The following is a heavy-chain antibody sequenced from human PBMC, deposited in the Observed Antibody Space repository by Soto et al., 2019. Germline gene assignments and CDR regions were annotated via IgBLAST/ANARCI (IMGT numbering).Heavy chain of an antibody. Sequence: PGGSLRLSCEASGFTFTFEIYEVNWFRQAPGKGLDWVAYISSLGHTTYYADSVKGRFTISRDNAKNLLFLEMNTLRGEDTAVYYCARDTEGYKGMDVWGQGTAVTVSS. D-gene: IGHD1-1*01. CDR2: ISSLGHTT. J-gene: IGHJ6*02. V-gene: IGHV3-48*03. CDR3: ARDTEGYKGMDV. CDR1: GFTFTFEIYE.